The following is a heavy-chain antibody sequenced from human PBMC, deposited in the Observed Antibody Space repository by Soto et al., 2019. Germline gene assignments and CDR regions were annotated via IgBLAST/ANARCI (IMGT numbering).Heavy chain of an antibody. CDR2: ISSSSSYI. Sequence: GSLRLSCAASGFTFSSYSMNCVRQAPGKGLEWVSSISSSSSYIYYADSVKGRFTISRDNAKNSLYLQMNSLRAEDTAVYYCASETYYYDSSGYSSVGYWGQGTLVTVSS. J-gene: IGHJ4*02. V-gene: IGHV3-21*01. CDR1: GFTFSSYS. D-gene: IGHD3-22*01. CDR3: ASETYYYDSSGYSSVGY.